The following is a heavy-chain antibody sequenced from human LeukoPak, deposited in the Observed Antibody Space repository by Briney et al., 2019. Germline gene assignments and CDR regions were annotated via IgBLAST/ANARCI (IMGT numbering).Heavy chain of an antibody. CDR1: GFTFSNYW. D-gene: IGHD1-26*01. CDR3: ARDPVEWELLLDY. V-gene: IGHV3-7*01. J-gene: IGHJ4*02. Sequence: HSGWSLRLSCAASGFTFSNYWMGWVRQAPGKRPEWVANMNIDGSEKYYADSVKGRFSISRDNARNSVYLQMASLRVEDTAVYYCARDPVEWELLLDYWGQGTLVTVSS. CDR2: MNIDGSEK.